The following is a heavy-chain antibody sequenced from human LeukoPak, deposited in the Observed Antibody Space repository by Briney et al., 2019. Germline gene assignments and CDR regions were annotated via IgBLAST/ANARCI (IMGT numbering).Heavy chain of an antibody. CDR3: ARAGTGSYSIYYYYGMDV. D-gene: IGHD3-10*01. J-gene: IGHJ6*02. V-gene: IGHV4-61*08. CDR1: GGSISSGGYY. CDR2: IYYSGST. Sequence: PSETLSLTCTVSGGSISSGGYYWSWIRQHPGKGLEWIGYIYYSGSTNYNPSLKSRVTISVDTSKNQFSLKLSSVTAADTAVYYCARAGTGSYSIYYYYGMDVWGQGTTVTVSS.